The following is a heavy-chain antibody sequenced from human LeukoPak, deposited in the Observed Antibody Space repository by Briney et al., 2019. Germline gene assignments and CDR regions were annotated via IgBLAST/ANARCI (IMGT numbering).Heavy chain of an antibody. J-gene: IGHJ4*02. Sequence: GASVKVSCKASGYTFTGYYIHWVRQTPGHGLEWMGWINPNTGGTNYAQKFQGRVTMTRDMSISIGYMELSSLRSDDTAVYFCAKSKGAAALGLIFDSWGQGTLVTVSS. CDR3: AKSKGAAALGLIFDS. V-gene: IGHV1-2*02. CDR2: INPNTGGT. D-gene: IGHD6-13*01. CDR1: GYTFTGYY.